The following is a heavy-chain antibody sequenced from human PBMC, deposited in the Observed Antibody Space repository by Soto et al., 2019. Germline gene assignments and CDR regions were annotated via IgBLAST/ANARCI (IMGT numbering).Heavy chain of an antibody. Sequence: QVQLEESGPGLVMPSETVSLTCTVSGGSISSYYWSWIRQPPGKGLEWIGYIYYSGSTNYNPSLKGRVTISVDTSKSQFSLKLSSETAADTAVYYCAKNPCGGSGGNCYSGGYYYYYNGMDVWGQGTTVTVSS. CDR2: IYYSGST. V-gene: IGHV4-59*01. J-gene: IGHJ6*02. CDR3: AKNPCGGSGGNCYSGGYYYYYNGMDV. CDR1: GGSISSYY. D-gene: IGHD2-15*01.